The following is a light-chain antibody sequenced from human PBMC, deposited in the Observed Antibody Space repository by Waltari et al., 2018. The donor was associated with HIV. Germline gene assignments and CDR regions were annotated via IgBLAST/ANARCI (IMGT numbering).Light chain of an antibody. Sequence: QSALTQPPSASGSLGQSVTISSTGSSSDIGAYHSVSWFQQHPRSAPQLLRYEVTRRPCSVADRFSGSRSGSTAFLTVAGLQPDDEATYFCSSYGDSLRVLFGGGTNVTVL. CDR3: SSYGDSLRVL. CDR1: SSDIGAYHS. J-gene: IGLJ3*02. V-gene: IGLV2-8*01. CDR2: EVT.